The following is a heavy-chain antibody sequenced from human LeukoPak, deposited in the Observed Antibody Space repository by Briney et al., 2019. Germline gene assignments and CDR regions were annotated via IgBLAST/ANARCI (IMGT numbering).Heavy chain of an antibody. V-gene: IGHV3-23*01. J-gene: IGHJ4*02. Sequence: GGSLRLSCAASGFTFSRNAMIWVRQAPGKGLEWVSTVNENGGRTYYADSVKGRFTMSRDNSRSTLYLQMNSLRAEDTAVYYCAKEGRPNSGGGFFDYWGQGTRVTVSS. D-gene: IGHD5-12*01. CDR3: AKEGRPNSGGGFFDY. CDR1: GFTFSRNA. CDR2: VNENGGRT.